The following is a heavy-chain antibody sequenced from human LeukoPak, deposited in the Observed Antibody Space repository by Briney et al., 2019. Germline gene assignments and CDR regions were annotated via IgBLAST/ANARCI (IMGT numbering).Heavy chain of an antibody. CDR3: ARAAPYYYDSSGYSAFDS. D-gene: IGHD3-22*01. CDR2: ISSSGRNI. V-gene: IGHV3-48*02. Sequence: GGSLRLSCAASGFTFTYYAMNWVRQAPGKGLEWVSYISSSGRNISYADSVKGRFTISRDNAKNSLYLQMNSLRDEDTAVYYCARAAPYYYDSSGYSAFDSWGQGTMVTVSA. CDR1: GFTFTYYA. J-gene: IGHJ3*02.